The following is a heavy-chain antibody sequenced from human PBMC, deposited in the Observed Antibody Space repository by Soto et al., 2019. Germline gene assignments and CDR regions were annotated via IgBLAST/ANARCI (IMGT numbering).Heavy chain of an antibody. J-gene: IGHJ6*02. V-gene: IGHV1-46*01. CDR1: GYTFTSYY. CDR3: AGSADTAMVSLYYYYGMDV. Sequence: ASVKVSCKASGYTFTSYYIHWVRQAPGQGLEWMGIINPSGGSTNYAQKFQGRVTMTRDTSTSTAYMELRSLRSDDTAVYYCAGSADTAMVSLYYYYGMDVWGQGTTVTVSS. CDR2: INPSGGST. D-gene: IGHD5-18*01.